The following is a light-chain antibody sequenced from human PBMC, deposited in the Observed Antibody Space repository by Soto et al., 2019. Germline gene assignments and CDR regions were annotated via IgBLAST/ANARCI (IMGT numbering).Light chain of an antibody. Sequence: INVDQSRSTLPASVGDRVTIACRASQSSSIWLAWYQQKPGKAPKILIYKASSLESGVPSRFSGSGSGTEFTLTISSLQPDDLATHYCQQYSTYAPRTFGQGTKVDI. CDR1: QSSSIW. V-gene: IGKV1-5*03. CDR3: QQYSTYAPRT. CDR2: KAS. J-gene: IGKJ1*01.